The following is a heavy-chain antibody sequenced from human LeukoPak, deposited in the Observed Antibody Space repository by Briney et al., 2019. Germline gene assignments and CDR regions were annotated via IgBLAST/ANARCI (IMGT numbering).Heavy chain of an antibody. CDR2: IIVILGVT. J-gene: IGHJ6*02. Sequence: SVKVSCKASGGPFNSYAINWVRQAPGRGLEWMGRIIVILGVTNCAQRFQGRVTITADKSTTTAYMELSSLTSEDTAVYYCARYIHPQGLIGYAMDVWGQGTTVIVSS. D-gene: IGHD2-15*01. V-gene: IGHV1-69*04. CDR3: ARYIHPQGLIGYAMDV. CDR1: GGPFNSYA.